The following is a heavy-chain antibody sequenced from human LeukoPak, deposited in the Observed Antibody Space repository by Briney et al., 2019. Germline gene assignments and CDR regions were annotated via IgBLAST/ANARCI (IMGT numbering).Heavy chain of an antibody. CDR3: ARQRPKYCINGICYPGDAFDI. CDR1: GYTFAGYY. J-gene: IGHJ3*02. D-gene: IGHD2-8*01. CDR2: INPNSGGA. V-gene: IGHV1-2*06. Sequence: ASVKVSCKASGYTFAGYYMHWVRQAPGQGLEWMGRINPNSGGANYAQKFQGRVTMTRDTSISTTYMELSRLGSDDTAVYYCARQRPKYCINGICYPGDAFDIWGQGTMVTVSS.